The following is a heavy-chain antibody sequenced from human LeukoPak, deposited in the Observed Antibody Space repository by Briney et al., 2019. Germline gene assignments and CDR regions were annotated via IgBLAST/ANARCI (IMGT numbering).Heavy chain of an antibody. D-gene: IGHD4-17*01. J-gene: IGHJ4*02. CDR2: MYYNGRT. Sequence: SETLSLTCTVSGGSLSSYYWSWIRQPPGKGLEWIGFMYYNGRTNYSPSLKSRLTITVAPSKNQFSLNLTSVTAADTAVYYCARHNIASDGARLFDFWGRGTLVAVSS. CDR3: ARHNIASDGARLFDF. V-gene: IGHV4-59*08. CDR1: GGSLSSYY.